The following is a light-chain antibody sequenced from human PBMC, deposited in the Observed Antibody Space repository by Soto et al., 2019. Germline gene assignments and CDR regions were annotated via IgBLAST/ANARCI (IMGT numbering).Light chain of an antibody. Sequence: DLQMTQSPSSLSASVGDRVTITCRASQGIRDALGWYQQKPGKAPKRLIYAASSLQSGVPSRCSGSGSGTEFTLTISSLQPEDFATYYCLQHNSYPQTFGQGTKVEIK. CDR1: QGIRDA. CDR2: AAS. CDR3: LQHNSYPQT. J-gene: IGKJ1*01. V-gene: IGKV1-17*01.